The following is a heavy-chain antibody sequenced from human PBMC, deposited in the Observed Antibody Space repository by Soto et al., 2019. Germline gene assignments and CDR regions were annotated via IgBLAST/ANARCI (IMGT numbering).Heavy chain of an antibody. J-gene: IGHJ4*02. CDR2: ISAYNGHT. Sequence: QVQLVQSGPEVKKPGASVKVSCKASGYTFTNYGFNWVRQAPGQGLEWMGWISAYNGHTKYSQILQGRVTMTTDPSTSTAYMALRSLTSDDTAVYYCAREGGVTNPLGYWGQGTLVTVSS. D-gene: IGHD4-17*01. V-gene: IGHV1-18*01. CDR3: AREGGVTNPLGY. CDR1: GYTFTNYG.